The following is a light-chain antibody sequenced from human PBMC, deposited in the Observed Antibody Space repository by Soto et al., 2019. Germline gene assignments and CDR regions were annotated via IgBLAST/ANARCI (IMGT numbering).Light chain of an antibody. Sequence: DIQMTQSPSSLSASVGDRVTMRFRASQSISSYLNWYQQKPGKAPKLLIYAASSLQSGVPSRFSGSGSGTDFTLTISSLQPEDFATYYCQQSYSTPRTFGQGTKVDIK. CDR3: QQSYSTPRT. J-gene: IGKJ1*01. V-gene: IGKV1-39*01. CDR2: AAS. CDR1: QSISSY.